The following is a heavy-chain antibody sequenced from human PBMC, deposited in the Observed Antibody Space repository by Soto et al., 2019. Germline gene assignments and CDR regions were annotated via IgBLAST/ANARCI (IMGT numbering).Heavy chain of an antibody. Sequence: SVKVSCKASGGTFSSYAISWVRQAPGQGLEWMGGIIPIFGTANYAQKFQGRVTITADESTSTAYMELSSLRSGDTAVYYCARYLYDYVWGSYRSPPYFDYWGQGTLVTVSS. D-gene: IGHD3-16*02. CDR2: IIPIFGTA. CDR1: GGTFSSYA. J-gene: IGHJ4*02. V-gene: IGHV1-69*13. CDR3: ARYLYDYVWGSYRSPPYFDY.